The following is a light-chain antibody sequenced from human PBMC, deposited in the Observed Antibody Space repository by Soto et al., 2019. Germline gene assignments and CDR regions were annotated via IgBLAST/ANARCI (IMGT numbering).Light chain of an antibody. CDR2: GAS. Sequence: DIQMTQSPSSVSASVGDRVTITCRASQGITNWLAWYQPKPGKAPKLLIYGASSLQSGVPSRFSGSASGTDFTLTISSLQPGDFATYFCQQSHSPPWTFGLGTKVDI. V-gene: IGKV1-12*01. CDR1: QGITNW. CDR3: QQSHSPPWT. J-gene: IGKJ1*01.